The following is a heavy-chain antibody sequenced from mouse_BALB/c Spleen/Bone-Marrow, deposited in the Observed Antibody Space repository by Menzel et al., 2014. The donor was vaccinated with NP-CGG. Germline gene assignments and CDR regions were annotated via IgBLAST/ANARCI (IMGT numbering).Heavy chain of an antibody. Sequence: EVMLVESGAELVKPGASVKLSCIASGFNIKDTYMHWVKQRPEQGLEWIGRIDPANGNTKYDPKFQGKATITADTSSNTAYLQLSSLTSEDTAVYYCVRSREYYFDYWGQGTTLTVSS. J-gene: IGHJ2*01. CDR3: VRSREYYFDY. CDR1: GFNIKDTY. CDR2: IDPANGNT. V-gene: IGHV14-3*02. D-gene: IGHD1-1*01.